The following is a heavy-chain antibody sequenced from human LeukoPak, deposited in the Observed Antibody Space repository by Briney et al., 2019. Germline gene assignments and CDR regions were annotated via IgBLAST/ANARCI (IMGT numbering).Heavy chain of an antibody. D-gene: IGHD3-22*01. CDR2: ISAYNGNT. Sequence: GASVKVSCKASGYTFTSYGISWVRQAPGQGLEWMGWISAYNGNTNYAQKLQGRVTMTTDTSTSTAYMELRSLRSDDTAVYYCASRATAVYYDSSGYYSWGQGTLVTVSS. J-gene: IGHJ4*02. CDR3: ASRATAVYYDSSGYYS. V-gene: IGHV1-18*01. CDR1: GYTFTSYG.